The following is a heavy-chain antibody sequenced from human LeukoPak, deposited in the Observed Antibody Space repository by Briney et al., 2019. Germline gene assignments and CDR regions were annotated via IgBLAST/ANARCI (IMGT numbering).Heavy chain of an antibody. CDR1: GYTFSTYG. CDR2: FSVYNGNT. D-gene: IGHD1-26*01. Sequence: ASVKVSCKASGYTFSTYGITWVRQAPGQGLEWMGWFSVYNGNTKYAQKLQGRVTMTTDTSTSIAYMELRGLGSDDTAVYYCTRETINSGSYSAALDYWGQGTLVTVSS. V-gene: IGHV1-18*01. CDR3: TRETINSGSYSAALDY. J-gene: IGHJ4*02.